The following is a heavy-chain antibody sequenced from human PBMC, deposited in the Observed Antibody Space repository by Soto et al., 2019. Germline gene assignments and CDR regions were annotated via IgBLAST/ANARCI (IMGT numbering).Heavy chain of an antibody. Sequence: QVQLVESGGGVVQPGRSLRLSCAASGFTFSSYGMHWVRQATGKGLEWVAVISYDGSNKYYVDSVKGRFTISRDNSKNTLYLQMNSLRAEDTAVYYCAKEDGRLHPSYYYYYGMDVWGQGTTVTVSS. CDR1: GFTFSSYG. D-gene: IGHD6-25*01. V-gene: IGHV3-30*18. J-gene: IGHJ6*02. CDR2: ISYDGSNK. CDR3: AKEDGRLHPSYYYYYGMDV.